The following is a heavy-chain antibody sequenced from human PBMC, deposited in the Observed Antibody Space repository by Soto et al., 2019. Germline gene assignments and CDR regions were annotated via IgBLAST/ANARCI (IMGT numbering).Heavy chain of an antibody. CDR1: GFTFDDYA. D-gene: IGHD6-19*01. CDR2: ISWNSGSI. Sequence: EVQLVESGGGLVQPGRSLRLSCAASGFTFDDYAMHWVRQAPGKGLEWVSGISWNSGSIGYADSVKGRFTISRDNAKNSLYLQMNSLRAEDTALYYCAKDMGSGLAVAGDYWGQGTLVTVSS. J-gene: IGHJ4*02. CDR3: AKDMGSGLAVAGDY. V-gene: IGHV3-9*01.